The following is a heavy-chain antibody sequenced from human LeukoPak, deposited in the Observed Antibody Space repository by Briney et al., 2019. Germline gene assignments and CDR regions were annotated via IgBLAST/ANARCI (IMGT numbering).Heavy chain of an antibody. CDR2: ISGSGGST. CDR1: GVTFSSYA. Sequence: GGTLSLSCAVSGVTFSSYAMIWVRRARGKGLGWVSAISGSGGSTYYADSVKGRFTISRDNSKNTLYLQMNSLRAEDTAVYYCAKDETGGTDDYWGQGTLVTVSS. J-gene: IGHJ4*02. CDR3: AKDETGGTDDY. V-gene: IGHV3-23*01. D-gene: IGHD2-8*02.